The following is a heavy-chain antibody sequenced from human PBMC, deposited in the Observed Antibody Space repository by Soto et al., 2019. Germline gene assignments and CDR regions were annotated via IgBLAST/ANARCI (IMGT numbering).Heavy chain of an antibody. Sequence: QVQLQQWGAGLLKPSETLSLTCAVYGGSFSGYYWSWIRQPPGKGLVWIGEINNSGRTNYNPSLKSRVTISVDTSKNQFSLKLSSVTAADTAVYYCAGRIAAAGTQYMDVWGKGTTVTVSS. CDR3: AGRIAAAGTQYMDV. D-gene: IGHD6-13*01. V-gene: IGHV4-34*01. CDR1: GGSFSGYY. J-gene: IGHJ6*03. CDR2: INNSGRT.